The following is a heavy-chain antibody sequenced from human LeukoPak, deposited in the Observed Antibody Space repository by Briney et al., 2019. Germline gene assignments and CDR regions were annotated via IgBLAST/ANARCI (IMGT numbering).Heavy chain of an antibody. CDR2: IYSDGTS. Sequence: GGSLRLSCAASGFTVSSKYMSWVRQAPGKGLEWVSIIYSDGTSYYADSVKGRFTISRDNSRNTLYLEMNSLRPEDTAVYYCATPRGIWGVSLDHWGQGTLVTVSS. J-gene: IGHJ4*02. D-gene: IGHD3-10*01. CDR3: ATPRGIWGVSLDH. CDR1: GFTVSSKY. V-gene: IGHV3-53*01.